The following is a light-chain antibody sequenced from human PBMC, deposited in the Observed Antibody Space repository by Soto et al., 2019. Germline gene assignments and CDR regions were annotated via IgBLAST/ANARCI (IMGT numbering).Light chain of an antibody. Sequence: QSALTQPASVSGSPGQSITISRTGTSSDIGAYIFVSWYQQHPGKAPKLIIYDIANRPSGVSYRFSGSKSANTASLTISGLQADDEADYYCVSFTTKKSYVFGTGTKVTVL. J-gene: IGLJ1*01. CDR2: DIA. CDR1: SSDIGAYIF. CDR3: VSFTTKKSYV. V-gene: IGLV2-14*03.